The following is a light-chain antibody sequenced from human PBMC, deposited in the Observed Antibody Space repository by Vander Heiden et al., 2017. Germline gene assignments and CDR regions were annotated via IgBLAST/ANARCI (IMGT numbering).Light chain of an antibody. CDR1: ALPLQY. J-gene: IGLJ3*02. CDR2: EDS. V-gene: IGLV3-10*01. CDR3: YSTDSSGPWV. Sequence: SSELTPPPLVYVSPGQPARHPCSGAALPLQYAYCDQQKAGHPLVLVIYEDSKRPAGIPDRFSGSSAGTTATLTISGAQVEDEADYYCYSTDSSGPWVFGGGTKLTVL.